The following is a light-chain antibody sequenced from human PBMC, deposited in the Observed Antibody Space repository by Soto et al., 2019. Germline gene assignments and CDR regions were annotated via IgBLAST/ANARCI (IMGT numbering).Light chain of an antibody. CDR3: SSYTSSSTYV. CDR1: TSDVGDYNY. V-gene: IGLV2-14*01. CDR2: EVS. Sequence: QSALTQPASVSGSPGQSITISCTGTTSDVGDYNYVSWYQQHPGKAPKRMIYEVSNRPSGVSNRFSGSKSGNTASLTISGLQAEDEADYYCSSYTSSSTYVFGTGTKVTVL. J-gene: IGLJ1*01.